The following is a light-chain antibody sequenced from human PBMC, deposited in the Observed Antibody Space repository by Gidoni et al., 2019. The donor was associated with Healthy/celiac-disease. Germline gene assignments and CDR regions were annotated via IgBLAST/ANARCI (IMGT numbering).Light chain of an antibody. CDR3: QQRSNWPRGT. CDR2: DAS. CDR1: QSVYKY. V-gene: IGKV3-11*01. Sequence: EIVLTQSPATLSLSPGERATLSCRASQSVYKYLAWYQQKPGQAPRLLIYDASNRATGIPARFSVSGSGTDFTLTISSLEPEDFAVYYCQQRSNWPRGTFGQGTKVDIK. J-gene: IGKJ1*01.